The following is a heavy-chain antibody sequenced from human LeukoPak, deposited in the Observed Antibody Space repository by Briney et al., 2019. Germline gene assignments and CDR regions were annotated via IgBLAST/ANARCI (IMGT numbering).Heavy chain of an antibody. CDR1: GFTFSSYA. V-gene: IGHV3-23*01. J-gene: IGHJ4*02. CDR2: VGSGTGGST. CDR3: AKSTGWYSSSWYLIY. Sequence: PGGSLRLSCAASGFTFSSYAMSWVRQAPGKGLEWVAAVGSGTGGSTYYADSVKGRFTISRDNSKNTMYLQMNSLRAEDTATYYCAKSTGWYSSSWYLIYWGQGTLVTVSS. D-gene: IGHD6-13*01.